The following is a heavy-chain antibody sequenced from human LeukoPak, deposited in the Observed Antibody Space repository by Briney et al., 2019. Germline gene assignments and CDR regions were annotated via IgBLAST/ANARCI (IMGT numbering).Heavy chain of an antibody. CDR2: ISFDGGNK. CDR1: GFTFNNYA. Sequence: GGSLRLSCAASGFTFNNYAIHWVRQAPGKGLEWVAIISFDGGNKYYADSVKGRFTISRDNSKNTLYLQMNRLRAEDTAVYYCARDGIVGSPLLKFDYWGQGTLVTVSS. V-gene: IGHV3-30-3*01. D-gene: IGHD1-26*01. J-gene: IGHJ4*02. CDR3: ARDGIVGSPLLKFDY.